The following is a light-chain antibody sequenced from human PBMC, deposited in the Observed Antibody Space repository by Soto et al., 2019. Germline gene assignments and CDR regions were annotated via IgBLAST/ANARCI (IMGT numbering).Light chain of an antibody. J-gene: IGKJ2*01. CDR3: QQYHNWPPQYT. CDR2: GAS. CDR1: QSVASN. Sequence: EIVMTQSPASLSVSPGDGATLSCRASQSVASNVARYQQKPGQGPRLLIHGASTRAVGVPARFSGSGSGTDFTLTISSLQSEDFAVYYCQQYHNWPPQYTFGQGTKLQI. V-gene: IGKV3-15*01.